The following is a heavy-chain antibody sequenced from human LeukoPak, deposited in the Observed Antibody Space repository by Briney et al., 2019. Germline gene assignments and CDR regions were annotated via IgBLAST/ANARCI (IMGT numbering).Heavy chain of an antibody. CDR2: IYYSGST. CDR1: GGSISSYY. V-gene: IGHV4-59*01. Sequence: PSETLSLTCTVSGGSISSYYWSWIRQPPGKGLEWIGYIYYSGSTNYNPSLKSRVTISVDTSKNQFSLKLSSVTAADTAVYYCAGGYTGYSSSWYYFDYWGQGTLVTVSS. D-gene: IGHD6-13*01. CDR3: AGGYTGYSSSWYYFDY. J-gene: IGHJ4*02.